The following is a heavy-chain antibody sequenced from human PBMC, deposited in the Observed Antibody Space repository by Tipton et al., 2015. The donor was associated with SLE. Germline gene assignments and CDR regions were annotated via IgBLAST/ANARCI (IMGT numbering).Heavy chain of an antibody. CDR1: GSSITSDSNY. J-gene: IGHJ6*02. V-gene: IGHV4-61*09. Sequence: TLSLTCTVSGSSITSDSNYWTWIRQPAGKGLVWIGHIYTSGTTSYNPSLKSRVTILMDTSKNQFSLKLTSVTAADTAVYYCARRRGSSNWYSRYGMDVWGQGTTVTVSS. D-gene: IGHD6-13*01. CDR3: ARRRGSSNWYSRYGMDV. CDR2: IYTSGTT.